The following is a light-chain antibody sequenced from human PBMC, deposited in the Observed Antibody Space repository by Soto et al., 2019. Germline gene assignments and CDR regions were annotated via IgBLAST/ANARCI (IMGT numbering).Light chain of an antibody. V-gene: IGKV3-20*01. J-gene: IGKJ2*01. CDR1: QSVSSSY. Sequence: EIVLTQSPGTLSLSPGERATLSCRASQSVSSSYLAWYQQKPGQAPRLLIHGASSRATGIPDRFSGSGSGTDFSITISRLEPEEFAVYYCQQYGSSPPYTFGQGTKLEIK. CDR2: GAS. CDR3: QQYGSSPPYT.